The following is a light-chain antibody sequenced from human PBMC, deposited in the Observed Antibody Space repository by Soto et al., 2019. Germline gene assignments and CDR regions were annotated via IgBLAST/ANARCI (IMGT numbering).Light chain of an antibody. J-gene: IGLJ3*02. CDR2: LEGSGTY. CDR1: SGHSTYI. V-gene: IGLV4-60*03. Sequence: QPVLTQSSSASASLGSSVKLTCTLSSGHSTYIIAWHQQQPGKAPRYLMKLEGSGTYSKGSGVPDRFSGSNSGADRYLTIPNPQSEDEADYYCETWDSNPRVFGGGTKLPVL. CDR3: ETWDSNPRV.